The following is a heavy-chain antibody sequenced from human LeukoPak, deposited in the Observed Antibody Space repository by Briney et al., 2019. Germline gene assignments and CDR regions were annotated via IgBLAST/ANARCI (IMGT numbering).Heavy chain of an antibody. J-gene: IGHJ4*02. CDR3: ARVGYYDSSGYYYPIDY. D-gene: IGHD3-22*01. CDR2: IYYSGST. V-gene: IGHV4-31*03. CDR1: GGSISSGGYH. Sequence: SQTLSLTCTVSGGSISSGGYHWSWIRQHPGKGLEWIGYIYYSGSTYYNPSLKSRVTISVDTSKNQFSLKLSSVTAADTAVYYCARVGYYDSSGYYYPIDYWGQGTLVTVSS.